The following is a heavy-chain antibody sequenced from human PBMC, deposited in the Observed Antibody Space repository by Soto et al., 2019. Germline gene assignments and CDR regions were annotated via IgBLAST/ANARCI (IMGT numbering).Heavy chain of an antibody. CDR1: GGTFSSYR. J-gene: IGHJ4*02. CDR2: IVPIYRTA. CDR3: VRDSGAKLSSS. V-gene: IGHV1-69*01. D-gene: IGHD6-13*01. Sequence: QVQLVQSGAEVKQPGSSVKVSCKASGGTFSSYRINWVRQAPGQGLEWVGGIVPIYRTADYAQKVQGRVTITADESARTSYMELRSLKSQDKAVYYCVRDSGAKLSSSWGQGTLVTVSS.